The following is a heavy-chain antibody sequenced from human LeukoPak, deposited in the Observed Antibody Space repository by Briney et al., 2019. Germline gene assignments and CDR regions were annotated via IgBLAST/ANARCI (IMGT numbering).Heavy chain of an antibody. J-gene: IGHJ4*02. V-gene: IGHV5-51*01. CDR2: IYPGDSDT. CDR3: ARPRGYSGYDLSL. Sequence: GESLKTSWKCSGYSFNSYWIGLVRQPPGKGQGWVGIIYPGDSDTKSSQSFQGQATISAAKSISTAYLQWGSLKASDSAMYYCARPRGYSGYDLSLWGQGTLLTLSS. CDR1: GYSFNSYW. D-gene: IGHD5-12*01.